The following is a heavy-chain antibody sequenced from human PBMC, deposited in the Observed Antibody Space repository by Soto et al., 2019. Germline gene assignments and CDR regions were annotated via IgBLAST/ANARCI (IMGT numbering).Heavy chain of an antibody. J-gene: IGHJ6*02. CDR2: ISAYNGNT. CDR3: ATYCSSTSCYAYYYYGMDV. Sequence: GASVKVSCKASGYTFTSYGSSWVRQAPGQGLEWMGWISAYNGNTNYAQKLQGRVTMTTDTSTSTAYMELRSLRSDDTAVYYCATYCSSTSCYAYYYYGMDVWGQGTTVTVSS. V-gene: IGHV1-18*01. CDR1: GYTFTSYG. D-gene: IGHD2-2*01.